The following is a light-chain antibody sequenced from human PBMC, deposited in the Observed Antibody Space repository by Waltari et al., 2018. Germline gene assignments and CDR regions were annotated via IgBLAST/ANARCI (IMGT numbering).Light chain of an antibody. CDR3: QAWDSRKAAVL. CDR2: KDT. Sequence: DLTQPPSVSVSPGQTANIPCSGDSFADQFVCWYQPRQGQSPVLFTYKDTWRPSGFPERFSGSNSGNTATLTNSGTQATDEADLYCQAWDSRKAAVLFGGGTKLTVL. V-gene: IGLV3-1*01. CDR1: SFADQF. J-gene: IGLJ2*01.